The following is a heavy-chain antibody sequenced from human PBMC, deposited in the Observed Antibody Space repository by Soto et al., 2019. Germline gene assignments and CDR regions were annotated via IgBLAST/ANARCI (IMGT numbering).Heavy chain of an antibody. CDR2: ISAYNGNP. Sequence: ASVKVSCKASGYTFTSYGISWVRQAPGQGLEWMGWISAYNGNPNYAQKLQGRVTMTTDTSTSTAYMELRSLRSDDTAVYYCARDLRGSGYSYYFDYWGQGTLVTVSS. V-gene: IGHV1-18*01. CDR1: GYTFTSYG. CDR3: ARDLRGSGYSYYFDY. J-gene: IGHJ4*02. D-gene: IGHD3-3*01.